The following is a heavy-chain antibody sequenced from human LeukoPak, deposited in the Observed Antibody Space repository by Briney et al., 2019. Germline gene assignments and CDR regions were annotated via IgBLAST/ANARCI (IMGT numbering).Heavy chain of an antibody. CDR1: GYTFTGQG. D-gene: IGHD6-13*01. Sequence: GASVKVSCKASGYTFTGQGMNWVRQAPGQGLEWLGWINTNTGNPTYAQGLTGRFVFSLDTSVSTAYLQISSLKAEDTAVYYCARFGSGWYFGFDSWGQGTRVTVSS. J-gene: IGHJ4*02. CDR3: ARFGSGWYFGFDS. CDR2: INTNTGNP. V-gene: IGHV7-4-1*02.